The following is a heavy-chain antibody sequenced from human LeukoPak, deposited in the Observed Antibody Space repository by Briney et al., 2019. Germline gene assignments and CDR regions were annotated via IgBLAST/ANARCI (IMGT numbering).Heavy chain of an antibody. Sequence: PSETLSLTCAVYGGSFSGYYWSWIRQPPGKGLEWIGEINHRGSTNYNPSLKSRVTISVDTSKNQFSLQLNSVTPEDTAVYYCARAGRALHRRYSSSWFLPLSYYYYGMDVWGQGTTVTVSS. CDR3: ARAGRALHRRYSSSWFLPLSYYYYGMDV. V-gene: IGHV4-34*01. J-gene: IGHJ6*02. CDR2: INHRGST. D-gene: IGHD6-13*01. CDR1: GGSFSGYY.